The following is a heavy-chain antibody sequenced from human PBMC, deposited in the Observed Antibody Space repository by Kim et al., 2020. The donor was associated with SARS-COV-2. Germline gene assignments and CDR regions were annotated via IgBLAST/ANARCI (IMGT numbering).Heavy chain of an antibody. CDR2: ISPDGSET. V-gene: IGHV3-74*01. CDR3: ARDGRLTIHSSGALDI. Sequence: GGSLRLSCAASGFTFTNFWMHWVRQAPGKGLAWVSRISPDGSETAYSDSVNGRFTISRDIAKNTLYLQMNSLTAEDTAVYYCARDGRLTIHSSGALDIWGLGT. CDR1: GFTFTNFW. J-gene: IGHJ3*02. D-gene: IGHD2-21*01.